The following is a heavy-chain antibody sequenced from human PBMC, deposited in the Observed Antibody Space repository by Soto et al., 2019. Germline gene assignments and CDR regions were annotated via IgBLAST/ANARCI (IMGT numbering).Heavy chain of an antibody. Sequence: GSLRLSCAASGFTFSTFAMSWVRQAPGKGLEWVSSISGSGGSTYYADSVKGRFTISRDNSKNTLYLQMNSLRAEDTAVYYCAKTPLAGQYYFDYWGQGTLVTVSS. CDR2: ISGSGGST. J-gene: IGHJ4*02. CDR3: AKTPLAGQYYFDY. CDR1: GFTFSTFA. D-gene: IGHD6-19*01. V-gene: IGHV3-23*01.